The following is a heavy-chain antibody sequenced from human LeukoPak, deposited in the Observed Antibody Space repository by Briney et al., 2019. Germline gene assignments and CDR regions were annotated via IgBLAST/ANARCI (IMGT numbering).Heavy chain of an antibody. Sequence: SETLSLTCDISGHSTTRGYYWAWFRQSPGKGPEWIATFFQSEKSFYNASLESRVIMSLDTSKSQFSLDLTSVTAADTAVYYCARVLPVPYLLDSWGQGTHVTVSS. V-gene: IGHV4-38-2*01. D-gene: IGHD3-10*02. CDR3: ARVLPVPYLLDS. CDR1: GHSTTRGYY. J-gene: IGHJ4*02. CDR2: FFQSEKS.